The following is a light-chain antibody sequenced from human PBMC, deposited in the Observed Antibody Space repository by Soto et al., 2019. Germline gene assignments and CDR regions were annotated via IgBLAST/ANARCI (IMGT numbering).Light chain of an antibody. V-gene: IGLV2-8*01. CDR3: TSHAGSNTYV. CDR1: SSDVGGYNY. Sequence: QSALTQPPSASGSPGQSVTISCTGTSSDVGGYNYVSWYQQHPGKAPKLIISEVSKRPSGVPDRFSGSKSGNTASLTVSGLQAEYEADYYCTSHAGSNTYVFGTGTDVIV. CDR2: EVS. J-gene: IGLJ1*01.